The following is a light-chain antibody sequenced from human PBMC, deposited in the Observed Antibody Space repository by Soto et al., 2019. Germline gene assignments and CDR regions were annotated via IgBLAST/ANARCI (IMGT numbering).Light chain of an antibody. J-gene: IGLJ3*02. CDR3: QTWSTGIWV. V-gene: IGLV4-69*02. CDR2: LNSDGSH. CDR1: SGHSDYA. Sequence: QPVLTQSPSASASLGASVKLTCTLSSGHSDYAIAWHQQQPEKVPRYLMKLNSDGSHSKGDGIPDRFSGSRSGADRYLTISSLQSADEGDYYCQTWSTGIWVFGGGTQLTVL.